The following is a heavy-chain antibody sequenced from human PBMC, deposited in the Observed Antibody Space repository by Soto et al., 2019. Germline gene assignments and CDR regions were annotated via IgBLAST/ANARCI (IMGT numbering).Heavy chain of an antibody. J-gene: IGHJ4*02. CDR3: PREIGDCSGGSCYFGGL. V-gene: IGHV4-31*03. Sequence: SETLSLTCTVSGGSISSGGYYWSWIRQHPGKGLEWIGYIYYSGSTYYNPSLKSRVTISVDTSKNQFSLKLSSVTAADTAVYYCPREIGDCSGGSCYFGGLWGQGTLVTVSS. D-gene: IGHD2-15*01. CDR1: GGSISSGGYY. CDR2: IYYSGST.